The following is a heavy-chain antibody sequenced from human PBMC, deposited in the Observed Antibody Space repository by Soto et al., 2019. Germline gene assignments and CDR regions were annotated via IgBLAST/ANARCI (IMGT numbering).Heavy chain of an antibody. CDR3: ARDGEYNWNYG. J-gene: IGHJ6*01. CDR1: GASMSSSNW. D-gene: IGHD1-20*01. V-gene: IGHV4-4*02. CDR2: IDHSGST. Sequence: TLLVTWGGSGASMSSSNWWSWVRQPPGKGLEWIGEIDHSGSTNYNPSLKSLVTISVDKSKNQFSLKLSSGTAADTAVYYCARDGEYNWNYG.